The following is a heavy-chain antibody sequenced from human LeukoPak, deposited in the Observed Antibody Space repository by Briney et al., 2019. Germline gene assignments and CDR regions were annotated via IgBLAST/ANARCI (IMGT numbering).Heavy chain of an antibody. CDR3: ARRGAWYSSSWYWFDP. CDR1: GYSFTSYW. V-gene: IGHV5-51*01. Sequence: GESLKISCKGSGYSFTSYWIGWVRQMPGKGLEWMGIIYPGDSDTRYSPSFQGQVTISADKSISTAYLQWSSLKASDTAMYYCARRGAWYSSSWYWFDPWGQGTPVTVSS. CDR2: IYPGDSDT. J-gene: IGHJ5*02. D-gene: IGHD6-13*01.